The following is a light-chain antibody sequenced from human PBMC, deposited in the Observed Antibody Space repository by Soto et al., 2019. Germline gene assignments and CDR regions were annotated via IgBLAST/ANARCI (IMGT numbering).Light chain of an antibody. J-gene: IGLJ3*02. CDR1: SGHSNYA. CDR3: QTWGTGFWV. Sequence: QLVLTQSPSASASLGASVKLTCTLSSGHSNYAIAWHQQQPEEGPRYLMKLNSDGSHSKGAGIPDRFSGSSSGAERYLTISSLQSEDEADYYCQTWGTGFWVFGGGTKVTVL. V-gene: IGLV4-69*01. CDR2: LNSDGSH.